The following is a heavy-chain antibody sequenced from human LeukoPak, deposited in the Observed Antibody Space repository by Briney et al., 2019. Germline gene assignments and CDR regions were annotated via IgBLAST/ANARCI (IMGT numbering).Heavy chain of an antibody. D-gene: IGHD5-18*01. CDR2: IKLDGSET. CDR3: ATYSEGVSRVQLWLRVC. Sequence: PGGSLRLSCTASGFTFSGYWMNWVRQAPGKGLEWVANIKLDGSETHYADSVEGRFTISRDNSKNTLFLQMNSLRAEDTAVYYCATYSEGVSRVQLWLRVCWGQGTLVTVSS. J-gene: IGHJ4*02. CDR1: GFTFSGYW. V-gene: IGHV3-7*03.